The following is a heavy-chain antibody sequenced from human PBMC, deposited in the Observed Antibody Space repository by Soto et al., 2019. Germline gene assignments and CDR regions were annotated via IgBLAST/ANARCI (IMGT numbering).Heavy chain of an antibody. V-gene: IGHV2-5*02. CDR2: IYWDDSK. Sequence: QITLKESGPTLVKPTQTLTLTCTFSGFSLTTDRVGVGWIRQPPGEALEWLAVIYWDDSKTYRPSLESRLTITKDTSKNQVALTMTNMDPLDTATYYCAHAYGGRSLYGGQGTLVTVSS. CDR1: GFSLTTDRVG. CDR3: AHAYGGRSLY. J-gene: IGHJ4*02. D-gene: IGHD1-26*01.